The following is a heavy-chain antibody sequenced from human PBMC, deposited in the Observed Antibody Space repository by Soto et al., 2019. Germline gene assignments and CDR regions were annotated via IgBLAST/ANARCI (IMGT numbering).Heavy chain of an antibody. CDR1: GGSITSYY. CDR2: IYYSGTT. Sequence: SETLSLTCTVSGGSITSYYWSWIRQPPGKGLEWIGYIYYSGTTNNNPSLKSRVTISVDTSKNQFSLKLSSVTAADTAVYYCARGYPYFGYRGQGTLVTVSS. CDR3: ARGYPYFGY. J-gene: IGHJ4*02. D-gene: IGHD1-1*01. V-gene: IGHV4-59*01.